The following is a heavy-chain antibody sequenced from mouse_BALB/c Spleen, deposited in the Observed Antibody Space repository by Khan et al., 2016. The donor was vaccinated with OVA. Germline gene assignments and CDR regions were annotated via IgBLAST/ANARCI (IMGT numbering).Heavy chain of an antibody. CDR1: GYTFTNYG. CDR2: INTYTGEP. Sequence: QIQLVQSGPELKKPGETVKISCKASGYTFTNYGMNWVKQAPGKGLKWMGWINTYTGEPTYADDFKGRFAFSLETSANTAYLQINNLKNEDTATYFCVRSDSYWVFDGWGAGTTVTVAS. V-gene: IGHV9-3-1*01. J-gene: IGHJ1*01. CDR3: VRSDSYWVFDG.